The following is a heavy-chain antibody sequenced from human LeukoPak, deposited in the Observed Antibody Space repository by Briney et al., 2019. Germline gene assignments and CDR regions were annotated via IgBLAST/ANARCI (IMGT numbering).Heavy chain of an antibody. J-gene: IGHJ4*02. Sequence: SETLSLTCTVSGGSISSSSYYWGWIRQPPGKGLEWIGSIYYSGSTYYNPSLKSRVTISVDTSKNQFSLKLSSVTAADTAVYYCASADYGDYDWVFDYWGQGTLVTVSS. D-gene: IGHD4-17*01. V-gene: IGHV4-39*07. CDR1: GGSISSSSYY. CDR3: ASADYGDYDWVFDY. CDR2: IYYSGST.